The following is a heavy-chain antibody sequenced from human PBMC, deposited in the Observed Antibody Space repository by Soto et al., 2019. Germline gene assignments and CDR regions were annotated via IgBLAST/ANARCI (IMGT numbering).Heavy chain of an antibody. V-gene: IGHV3-23*01. CDR3: AKKTGRYFDWLLYLDY. J-gene: IGHJ4*02. Sequence: GGSLRLSCAASGFTFSSDAMTWVRQAPGKGLEWVSVISGSGGSTYFADSVKGRFTISRDNSKNTLYLQMSSLRAEDTAVYYCAKKTGRYFDWLLYLDYWGQGTLVTVSS. D-gene: IGHD3-9*01. CDR1: GFTFSSDA. CDR2: ISGSGGST.